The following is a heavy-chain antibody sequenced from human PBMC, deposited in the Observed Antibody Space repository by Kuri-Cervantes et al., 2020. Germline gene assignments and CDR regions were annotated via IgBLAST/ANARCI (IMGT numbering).Heavy chain of an antibody. Sequence: ASVKVSCKASGYTFTSYDINWVRQATGQGLEWMGWINPNSGGTNYAQKFQGRVTMTRDTSISTAYMELSSLRSEDTAVYYCARVRYAPDRPKCSGGSCYYTYYHGMDVWGQGTAVTVSS. V-gene: IGHV1-2*02. CDR1: GYTFTSYD. CDR2: INPNSGGT. D-gene: IGHD2-15*01. J-gene: IGHJ6*02. CDR3: ARVRYAPDRPKCSGGSCYYTYYHGMDV.